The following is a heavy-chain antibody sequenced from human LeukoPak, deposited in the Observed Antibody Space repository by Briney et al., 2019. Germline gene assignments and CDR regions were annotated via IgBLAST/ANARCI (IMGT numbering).Heavy chain of an antibody. CDR2: INSDGSST. CDR3: ARGFGGWYWPLQLGGHDWYFDL. Sequence: PGGSLRLSCAASGFTFSSYWMHWVRQAPGKGLVWVSRINSDGSSTSYADPVKGRFTISRDNAKNTLYLQMNSLRAEDTAVYYCARGFGGWYWPLQLGGHDWYFDLWGRGTLVTVSS. J-gene: IGHJ2*01. V-gene: IGHV3-74*01. CDR1: GFTFSSYW. D-gene: IGHD6-19*01.